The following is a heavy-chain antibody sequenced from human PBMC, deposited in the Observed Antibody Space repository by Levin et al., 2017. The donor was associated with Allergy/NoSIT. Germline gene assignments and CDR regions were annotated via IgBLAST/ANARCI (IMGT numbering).Heavy chain of an antibody. V-gene: IGHV3-23*01. J-gene: IGHJ4*02. CDR1: GFTFTTYA. CDR2: ISASGGST. D-gene: IGHD6-6*01. Sequence: GESLKISCAASGFTFTTYALSWVRQAPGKGLEWVSVISASGGSTDYADSVKGRFTISRDNSKNTLYLQMNSLRADDTAVYYCAKGPFSSSSRGYYFDYWGQGTLVTVSS. CDR3: AKGPFSSSSRGYYFDY.